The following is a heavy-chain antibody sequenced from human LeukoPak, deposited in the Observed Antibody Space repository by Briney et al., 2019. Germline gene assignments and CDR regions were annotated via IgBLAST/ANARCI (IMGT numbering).Heavy chain of an antibody. V-gene: IGHV3-23*01. Sequence: GGSLRLSCAASGFTVSSYAMSWVRQAPGKGREWVSSISGGGSTYYADSVKGRFTISRDNSKSTLCLQMNSLRAEDTAVYYCAKTGDSSGYYYGVDYWGQGTLVTVSS. D-gene: IGHD3-22*01. CDR3: AKTGDSSGYYYGVDY. CDR1: GFTVSSYA. CDR2: ISGGGST. J-gene: IGHJ4*02.